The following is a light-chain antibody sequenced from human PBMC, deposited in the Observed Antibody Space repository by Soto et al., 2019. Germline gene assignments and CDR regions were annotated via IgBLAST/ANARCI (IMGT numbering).Light chain of an antibody. J-gene: IGLJ1*01. CDR3: CSFAGSFYV. CDR1: SRDVDAYDF. CDR2: EVS. V-gene: IGLV2-11*01. Sequence: QSVLTQPRSVSGSPGQSVAISCTGTSRDVDAYDFVSWYQHHPGKAPKLIISEVSKRPSGVSHRFSGSKSGNTASLTISGLQAEDEADYFCCSFAGSFYVLGTGTKVTVL.